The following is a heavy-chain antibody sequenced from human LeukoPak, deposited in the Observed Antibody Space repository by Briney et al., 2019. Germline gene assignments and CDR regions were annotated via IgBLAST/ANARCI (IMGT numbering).Heavy chain of an antibody. CDR2: IYSGGST. V-gene: IGHV3-53*01. D-gene: IGHD3-22*01. CDR3: VRVYYYDSSGYPFDY. CDR1: GFTVSSNY. J-gene: IGHJ4*02. Sequence: GGSLRLSCAASGFTVSSNYMSWVRQAPGKGLEWVSVIYSGGSTHYADSVKGRFTISRDNSKNTLYLQMNSLRAEDTAVYYCVRVYYYDSSGYPFDYWGQGTLVTVSS.